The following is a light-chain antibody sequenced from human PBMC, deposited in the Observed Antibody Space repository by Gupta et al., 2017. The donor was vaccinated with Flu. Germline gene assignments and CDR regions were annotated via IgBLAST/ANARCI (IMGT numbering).Light chain of an antibody. J-gene: IGLJ1*01. CDR2: EDK. V-gene: IGLV2-23*01. Sequence: QPALTQPASVPGYPGQSITISCTGTNSDVGRYNVVSWYQQHPGKAPKLIIYEDKQRPSGVSDRFSGSKSGNTASLTISGLQAEDAADYHCYSYESRMTFVFGTGTKLTVL. CDR3: YSYESRMTFV. CDR1: NSDVGRYNV.